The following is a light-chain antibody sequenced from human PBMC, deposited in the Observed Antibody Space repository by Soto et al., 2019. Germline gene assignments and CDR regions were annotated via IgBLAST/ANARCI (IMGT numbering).Light chain of an antibody. CDR3: LQTYISLYT. CDR2: GAS. CDR1: QSISSS. V-gene: IGKV1-39*01. Sequence: DIQMTQSPSSLSASVGDTVTITCRASQSISSSVNWYQQTPGKAPRLLIFGASVLQSGVPSRFSGAGSGTHFSLTISSLQPEDFASYYCLQTYISLYTFGQGTKLEIK. J-gene: IGKJ2*01.